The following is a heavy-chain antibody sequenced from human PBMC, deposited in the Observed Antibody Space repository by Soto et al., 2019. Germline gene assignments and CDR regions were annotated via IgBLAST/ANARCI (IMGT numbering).Heavy chain of an antibody. CDR3: AKEAVVVPAARIYWYFDL. D-gene: IGHD2-2*01. Sequence: EVQLLESGGGLVQPGGSLRLSCAASGFTFSSYAMSWVRQAPGKGLEWVSAISGSGGSTYYADSVKGRFTISRDNSKNTLYLQMNSLRAEDTAVYYCAKEAVVVPAARIYWYFDLWGRGTLVTVSS. J-gene: IGHJ2*01. CDR2: ISGSGGST. V-gene: IGHV3-23*01. CDR1: GFTFSSYA.